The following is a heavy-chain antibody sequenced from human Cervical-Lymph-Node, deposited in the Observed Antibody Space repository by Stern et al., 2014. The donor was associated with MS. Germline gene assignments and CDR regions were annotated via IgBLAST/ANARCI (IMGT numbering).Heavy chain of an antibody. CDR1: GGTFTHYA. J-gene: IGHJ4*02. CDR3: ARSIRVAGDLDY. V-gene: IGHV1-69*01. CDR2: IIPMFGTS. Sequence: VQLVQSGAEVKKPGSSVKVSCKASGGTFTHYAVSWVRQAPGQGLEWMGGIIPMFGTSNYAQKFQGRVTITADESTSTAYMELSSLRSEDTAVYYCARSIRVAGDLDYWGQGTLVTVSS. D-gene: IGHD6-19*01.